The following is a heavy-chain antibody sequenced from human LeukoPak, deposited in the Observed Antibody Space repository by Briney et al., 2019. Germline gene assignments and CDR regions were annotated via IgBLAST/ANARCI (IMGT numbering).Heavy chain of an antibody. CDR1: GYTFSSYA. D-gene: IGHD6-13*01. CDR3: ARVLAAYMFDY. CDR2: IIPIFGTA. Sequence: SVKVSCKASGYTFSSYAISWVRQAPGQGLEWMGGIIPIFGTANYAQKFQGRVTITADKSTSTAYMELSSLRSEDTAVYYCARVLAAYMFDYWGQGTLVTVSS. J-gene: IGHJ4*02. V-gene: IGHV1-69*06.